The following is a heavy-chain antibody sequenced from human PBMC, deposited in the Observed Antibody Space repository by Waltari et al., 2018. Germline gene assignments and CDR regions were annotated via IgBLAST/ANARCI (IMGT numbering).Heavy chain of an antibody. CDR2: INHSGST. V-gene: IGHV4-34*01. Sequence: QVQLQQWGAGLLKPSEPLSLTCAVYGGAFSGSHWSWIPQPPGKGLEWIGEINHSGSTNYNPSLKSRVTISVDTSKNQFSLKLSSVTAADTAVYYCARGTSSGWGYFDYWGQGTLVTVSS. CDR1: GGAFSGSH. CDR3: ARGTSSGWGYFDY. J-gene: IGHJ4*02. D-gene: IGHD6-19*01.